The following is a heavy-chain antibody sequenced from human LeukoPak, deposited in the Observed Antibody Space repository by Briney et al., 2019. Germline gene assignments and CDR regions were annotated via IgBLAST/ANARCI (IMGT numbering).Heavy chain of an antibody. CDR1: GFTISDNY. Sequence: GGSLRLPCGVSGFTISDNYMTWVRQAPGKGREWVSVMYKDCSTYYADSLKGRFTISRDNSKNIVYLQLNSLKDEDTAVYYCAKDGSTDWGSDIDYWGQGTLVTVSS. CDR3: AKDGSTDWGSDIDY. V-gene: IGHV3-66*01. D-gene: IGHD7-27*01. CDR2: MYKDCST. J-gene: IGHJ4*02.